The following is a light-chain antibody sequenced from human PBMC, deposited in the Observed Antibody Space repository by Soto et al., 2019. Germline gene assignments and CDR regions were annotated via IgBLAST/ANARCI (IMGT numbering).Light chain of an antibody. CDR1: SSDVGGYNY. J-gene: IGLJ1*01. V-gene: IGLV2-8*01. CDR2: EVS. Sequence: QSVPTQPPSASGSPGQSVTISCTGTSSDVGGYNYVSWYQQHPGKAPKLMIYEVSKRPSGVPDRFSGSKSGNTASLTVSGLQAEDEADYYCSSYAGSILYVFGTGTKVTVL. CDR3: SSYAGSILYV.